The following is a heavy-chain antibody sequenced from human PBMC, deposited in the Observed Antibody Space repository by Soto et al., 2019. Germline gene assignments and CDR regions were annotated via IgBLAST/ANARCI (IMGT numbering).Heavy chain of an antibody. V-gene: IGHV3-48*02. J-gene: IGHJ6*02. Sequence: PGGSLRLSCAASGFTFSSYSMNWVRQAPGKGLEWVSYISSSSSTIYYADSVKGRFTISRDNAKNLLYLQMNSLRDEDTAVYYCARDGTMVRAWSYYYGMDVWGQGTTVTVSS. CDR2: ISSSSSTI. CDR3: ARDGTMVRAWSYYYGMDV. D-gene: IGHD3-10*01. CDR1: GFTFSSYS.